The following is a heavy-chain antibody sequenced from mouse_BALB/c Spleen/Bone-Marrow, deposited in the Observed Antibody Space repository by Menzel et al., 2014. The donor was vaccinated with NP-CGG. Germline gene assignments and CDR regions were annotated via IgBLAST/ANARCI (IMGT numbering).Heavy chain of an antibody. CDR1: GYAFTSYN. D-gene: IGHD1-1*01. J-gene: IGHJ3*01. V-gene: IGHV1S135*01. CDR3: ARENYGSSPAY. CDR2: IDPYNGGT. Sequence: EVQLHQSGPELVKPGASVKVSCKASGYAFTSYNMYWVKQSHGKSLEWIGHIDPYNGGTSYNQKFKGKATLTVDKSSSTAYMNLNSLTSEDSAVYYCARENYGSSPAYWGQGTLVTVSA.